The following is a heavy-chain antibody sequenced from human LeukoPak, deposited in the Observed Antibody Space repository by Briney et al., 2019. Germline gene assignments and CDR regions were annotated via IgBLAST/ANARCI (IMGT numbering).Heavy chain of an antibody. V-gene: IGHV4-34*01. Sequence: SETLSLTCAVYGGSFSGYYWSWIRQPPGKGLEWIGEINHSGSTNYNPSLKSRVTISVDTSKNQFSLKLSSVTTADTAVYYCARLYSRGWYGYWGREPWSPCPQ. CDR3: ARLYSRGWYGY. J-gene: IGHJ4*02. CDR1: GGSFSGYY. CDR2: INHSGST. D-gene: IGHD6-19*01.